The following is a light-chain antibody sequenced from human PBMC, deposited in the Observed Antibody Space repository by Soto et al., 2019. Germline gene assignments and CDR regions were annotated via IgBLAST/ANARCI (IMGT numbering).Light chain of an antibody. CDR2: EVT. V-gene: IGLV2-8*01. CDR1: SSDVGGYNF. CDR3: SSYAGSNNYV. Sequence: QSALTQPPSASGSPGQSVTISCTGTSSDVGGYNFVSWYQHHPGTAPKLMIDEVTKRPSGVPDRFSGSKSGNTASLTVSGLQAEDEADYYCSSYAGSNNYVFGTGTKLTV. J-gene: IGLJ1*01.